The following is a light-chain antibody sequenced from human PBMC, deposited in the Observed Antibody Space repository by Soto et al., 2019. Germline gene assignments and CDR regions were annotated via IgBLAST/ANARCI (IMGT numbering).Light chain of an antibody. CDR1: QDISSW. CDR2: GAS. Sequence: DIQMTQSPSSVSASVGDRVTITCRASQDISSWLAWYQQKPGRAPKLLIYGASTLQSGVPSRFSGSGSGTDFTLTISSLQPEDFATYYCQQANSFPPWTFGQGTKVEI. CDR3: QQANSFPPWT. V-gene: IGKV1-12*01. J-gene: IGKJ1*01.